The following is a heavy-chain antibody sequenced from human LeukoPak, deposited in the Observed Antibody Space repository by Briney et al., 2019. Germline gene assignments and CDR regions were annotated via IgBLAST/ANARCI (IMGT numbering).Heavy chain of an antibody. CDR2: IIGDGSNT. Sequence: GGSLRLSCAASGFTFSHHAMSWARQSLGKRLEWVSVIIGDGSNTYYADSVKGRFTISRDNSNNMLYLQMNSLRGEDTAVYYCAKSMTTTNADWFDPWGQGTLVTVSS. CDR1: GFTFSHHA. V-gene: IGHV3-23*01. D-gene: IGHD2-8*01. CDR3: AKSMTTTNADWFDP. J-gene: IGHJ5*02.